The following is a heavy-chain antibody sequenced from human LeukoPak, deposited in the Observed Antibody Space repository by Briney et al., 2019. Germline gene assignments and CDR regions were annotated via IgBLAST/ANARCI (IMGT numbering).Heavy chain of an antibody. J-gene: IGHJ4*02. CDR3: ARVGGYSGYEWNDY. CDR1: GFTFSSYS. V-gene: IGHV3-21*01. D-gene: IGHD5-12*01. CDR2: ISSSSSYI. Sequence: PGGSLRLSCAASGFTFSSYSMNWVRQAPGKGLEWVSSISSSSSYIYYADSVKGRFTISRDNAKNSLYLQMNSLRAEDTAVYYCARVGGYSGYEWNDYWGQGTLVTVSS.